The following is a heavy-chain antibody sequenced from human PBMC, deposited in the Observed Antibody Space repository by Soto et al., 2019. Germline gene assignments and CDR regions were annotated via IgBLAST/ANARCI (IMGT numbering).Heavy chain of an antibody. J-gene: IGHJ4*02. CDR3: AKETIAVGGPNYFDY. CDR1: GFTFSSYA. Sequence: QVQLVESGGGVAQPGRSLRLSCAASGFTFSSYAMHWVRQAPGKGLEWVAVISYDGSNKYYADSVKGRFTISRDNPKNTLYLQMNSLRAEDTAVYYCAKETIAVGGPNYFDYWGQGTLVTVSS. CDR2: ISYDGSNK. V-gene: IGHV3-30-3*02. D-gene: IGHD6-19*01.